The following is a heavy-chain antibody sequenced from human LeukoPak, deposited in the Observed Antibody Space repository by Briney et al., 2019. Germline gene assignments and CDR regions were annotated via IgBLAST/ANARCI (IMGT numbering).Heavy chain of an antibody. J-gene: IGHJ3*02. D-gene: IGHD3-22*01. CDR2: IIPIFGTA. V-gene: IGHV1-69*01. Sequence: SVKLSCKASGGTFSSYAISWVRQAPGQGLEWMGGIIPIFGTANYAQKFQGRVTITADESTSTAYMELSSLRSEDTAVYYCARGRYYYDSSGYWSAFDIWGQGTMVTVSS. CDR1: GGTFSSYA. CDR3: ARGRYYYDSSGYWSAFDI.